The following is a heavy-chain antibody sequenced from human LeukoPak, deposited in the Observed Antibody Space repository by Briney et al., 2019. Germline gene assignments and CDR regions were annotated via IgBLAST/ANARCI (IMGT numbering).Heavy chain of an antibody. CDR3: ATTPDYYDSSGYWY. D-gene: IGHD3-22*01. CDR1: GGSISSGGYY. V-gene: IGHV4-31*03. Sequence: SETLSLTCTVSGGSISSGGYYWSWIRQHPGTGLEWIGYIYYSGSTYYNPSLKSRVTISVDTSKNQFSLKLSSVTAADTAVYYCATTPDYYDSSGYWYWGQGTLVTVSS. J-gene: IGHJ4*02. CDR2: IYYSGST.